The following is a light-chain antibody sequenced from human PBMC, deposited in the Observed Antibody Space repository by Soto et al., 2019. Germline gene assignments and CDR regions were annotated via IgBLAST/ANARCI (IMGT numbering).Light chain of an antibody. CDR3: CSFAGNYIYV. CDR2: DVS. Sequence: QSVLTQPRSVSGSPGQSVTISCTGTSSDVGGYNYVSWYLQHPGKAPKAMIYDVSKRPSGVPDRFSGSKSGNTASLTISGLQSEDEADYYCCSFAGNYIYVFGTGTKVT. J-gene: IGLJ1*01. V-gene: IGLV2-11*01. CDR1: SSDVGGYNY.